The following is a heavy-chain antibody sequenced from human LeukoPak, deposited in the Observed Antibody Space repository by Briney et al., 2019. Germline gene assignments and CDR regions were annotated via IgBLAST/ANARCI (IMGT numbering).Heavy chain of an antibody. Sequence: SETLSLTCAVYGGSFSGDYWSWIRQPPGKGLEWIGEINHSGSTNYNPSLKSRVTISVDTSKNQFSLKLSSVTAADTAVYYYARGYPSYYRDYWGQGTLVTVSS. CDR1: GGSFSGDY. D-gene: IGHD1-26*01. CDR2: INHSGST. V-gene: IGHV4-34*01. J-gene: IGHJ4*02. CDR3: ARGYPSYYRDY.